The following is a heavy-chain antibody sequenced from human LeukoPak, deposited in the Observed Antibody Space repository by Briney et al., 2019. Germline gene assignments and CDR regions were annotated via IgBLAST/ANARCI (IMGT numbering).Heavy chain of an antibody. V-gene: IGHV4-59*11. Sequence: SETLSLTCTVSGGSISSHYWSWIRQPPGKGLEWIGYIYYSGTTNYNPSLKSRVTISVDTSKNQFSLKLSSVTAADTAVYYCARASCSSTSCYPIPFDIWGQGTMVNVSS. CDR1: GGSISSHY. D-gene: IGHD2-2*01. CDR2: IYYSGTT. J-gene: IGHJ3*02. CDR3: ARASCSSTSCYPIPFDI.